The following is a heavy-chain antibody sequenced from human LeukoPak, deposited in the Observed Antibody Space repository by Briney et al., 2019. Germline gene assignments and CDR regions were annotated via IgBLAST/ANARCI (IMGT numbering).Heavy chain of an antibody. CDR1: GFTFSSYA. Sequence: GGSLRLSCAASGFTFSSYAMSWVRQAPGKGLEWVSSIRGSGGSTYYADSVKGRFTISRDNSKNTLYLHINSLRAEDTAVYYCVKGQFGTSHYLGDCWGHGTLVTVSS. CDR3: VKGQFGTSHYLGDC. D-gene: IGHD5-24*01. V-gene: IGHV3-23*01. J-gene: IGHJ5*01. CDR2: IRGSGGST.